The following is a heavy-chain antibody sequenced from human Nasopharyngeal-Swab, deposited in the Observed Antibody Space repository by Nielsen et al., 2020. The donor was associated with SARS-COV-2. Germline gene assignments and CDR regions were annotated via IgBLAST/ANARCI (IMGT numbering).Heavy chain of an antibody. CDR1: GFTFSNAW. CDR3: TTDLHDYGDLDY. D-gene: IGHD4-17*01. V-gene: IGHV3-15*01. Sequence: GGSLRLSCAASGFTFSNAWMSWVRQAPGKGLEWVGRSKRKTDGGTTDYAAPVKGRFTISRDDSKNTLYLQMNSLKTEDTAVYYCTTDLHDYGDLDYWGQRTLVTVSS. CDR2: SKRKTDGGTT. J-gene: IGHJ4*02.